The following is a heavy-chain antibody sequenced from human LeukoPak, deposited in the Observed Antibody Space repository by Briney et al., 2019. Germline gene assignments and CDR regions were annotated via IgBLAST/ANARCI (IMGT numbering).Heavy chain of an antibody. V-gene: IGHV4-34*01. J-gene: IGHJ6*03. CDR1: GGSFSGYY. CDR3: ARGRQDVTMIVVVMTAVSYYLDV. CDR2: MNPSGST. D-gene: IGHD3-22*01. Sequence: SETLSLTCAVYGGSFSGYYWTWIRQTPEKGLEWIGEMNPSGSTNYNPSLKSRVTISVDTSKNQFSLELSPVTAAGTAVYYCARGRQDVTMIVVVMTAVSYYLDVWGKGTTVTVS.